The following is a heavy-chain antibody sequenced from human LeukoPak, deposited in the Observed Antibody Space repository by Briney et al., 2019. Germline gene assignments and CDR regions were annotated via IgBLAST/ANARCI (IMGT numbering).Heavy chain of an antibody. Sequence: ASVKVSCKASGGTFSSYAISWVRQAPGQGLEWMGIINPNDGSTIYAQKFQGRVTMTRDTSTNTVYMELSSLRSEDTAMYYCARHGNAFAFWGQGTKVTVSS. CDR3: ARHGNAFAF. CDR1: GGTFSSYA. V-gene: IGHV1-46*01. D-gene: IGHD2-15*01. CDR2: INPNDGST. J-gene: IGHJ3*01.